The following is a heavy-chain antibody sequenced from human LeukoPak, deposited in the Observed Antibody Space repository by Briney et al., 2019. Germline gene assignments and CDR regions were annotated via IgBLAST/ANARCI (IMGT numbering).Heavy chain of an antibody. CDR3: ARDDCSSISCYHNWFDP. CDR1: GFTFSSYW. Sequence: GGSLRLSCAASGFTFSSYWMSWVRQAPGRGLEWVANIKQDGSEKYYVDSVKGRFTISRDNAKNSLYLQMNSLRAEDTAVYYCARDDCSSISCYHNWFDPWGQGTLVTVSS. D-gene: IGHD2-2*01. J-gene: IGHJ5*02. CDR2: IKQDGSEK. V-gene: IGHV3-7*01.